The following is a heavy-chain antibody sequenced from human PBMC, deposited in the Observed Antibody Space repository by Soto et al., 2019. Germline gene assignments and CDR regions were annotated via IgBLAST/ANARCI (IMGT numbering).Heavy chain of an antibody. Sequence: QVQLVESGGGVVQPGRSLRLSCAASGFTFSSYAMHWVRQAPGKGLEWVAVISYDGSNKYYADSVKGRFTVSRDNSKNTLYLQMNSLTVEDTAVYFCARLPRSIAAPSGGYFDYWCPGTLVTVSS. D-gene: IGHD6-13*01. CDR2: ISYDGSNK. J-gene: IGHJ4*02. V-gene: IGHV3-30-3*01. CDR1: GFTFSSYA. CDR3: ARLPRSIAAPSGGYFDY.